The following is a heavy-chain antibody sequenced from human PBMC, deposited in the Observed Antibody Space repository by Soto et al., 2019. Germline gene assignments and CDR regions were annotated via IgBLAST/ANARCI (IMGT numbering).Heavy chain of an antibody. CDR1: GYPFTHYG. CDR3: ARDQSFDRTYYYGIDV. V-gene: IGHV1-18*01. J-gene: IGHJ6*02. CDR2: ISPFNGNT. Sequence: QVQLVQSGGEVKKPGASVRVSCKSSGYPFTHYGITWIRQAPGQGLEWMGWISPFNGNTNYGQTLQGRVTLTTDTSTSTVFMELRSLTSDDTAVYYCARDQSFDRTYYYGIDVWCQGTTVTVSS. D-gene: IGHD3-16*01.